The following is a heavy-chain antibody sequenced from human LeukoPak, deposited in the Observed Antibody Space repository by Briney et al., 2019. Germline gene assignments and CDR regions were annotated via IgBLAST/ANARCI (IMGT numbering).Heavy chain of an antibody. CDR2: ISSSSSYI. V-gene: IGHV3-21*01. CDR1: GFTFSSYS. CDR3: ARGGPLDASGSDAFDI. Sequence: GGSLRLSCAASGFTFSSYSMNWVRQAPGRGLEWVSSISSSSSYIYYADSVKGRFTISRDNAKNPLYLQMNSLRAEDTAVYYCARGGPLDASGSDAFDIWGQGTMVTVSS. J-gene: IGHJ3*02. D-gene: IGHD6-19*01.